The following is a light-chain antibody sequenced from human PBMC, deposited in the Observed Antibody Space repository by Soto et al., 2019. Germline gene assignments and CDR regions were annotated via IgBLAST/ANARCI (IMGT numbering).Light chain of an antibody. CDR2: DAS. Sequence: EIVLTQSPATLSLSPGERVTLSCRASQSVTSFLAWYQQKPGQAPRLLIYDASNRATGIPARFSGSGSGTDFTLIISSLEPVDFAVYYCQQRSNWPYTFGQGTKLEIK. CDR3: QQRSNWPYT. CDR1: QSVTSF. J-gene: IGKJ2*01. V-gene: IGKV3-11*01.